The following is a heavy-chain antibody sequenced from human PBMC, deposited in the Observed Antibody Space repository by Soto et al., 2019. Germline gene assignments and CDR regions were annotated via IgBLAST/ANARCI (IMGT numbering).Heavy chain of an antibody. Sequence: SETLSLTCTVSGGSISSYYWSWIRQPPGKGLEWIGYIYYSGSTYYNPSLQSRVTISVDTSKNQFSLKLSSVTAADTAVYYCARATDYYDSSGYYFDFYYFDYWGQGTLVTVSS. CDR3: ARATDYYDSSGYYFDFYYFDY. J-gene: IGHJ4*02. V-gene: IGHV4-59*01. D-gene: IGHD3-22*01. CDR2: IYYSGST. CDR1: GGSISSYY.